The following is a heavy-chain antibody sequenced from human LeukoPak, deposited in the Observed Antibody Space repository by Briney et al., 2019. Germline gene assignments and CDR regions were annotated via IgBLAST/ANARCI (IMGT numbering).Heavy chain of an antibody. Sequence: SETLSLTSAVYGGSFSGYYWSWIRQPPGKGLEWIGEINHSGSTNYNPSLKSRVTISVDTSKNQFSLKLSSVTAADTAVYYCAGGYSSSWYRRGFDYWGQGTLVTVSS. CDR3: AGGYSSSWYRRGFDY. D-gene: IGHD6-13*01. J-gene: IGHJ4*02. CDR2: INHSGST. CDR1: GGSFSGYY. V-gene: IGHV4-34*01.